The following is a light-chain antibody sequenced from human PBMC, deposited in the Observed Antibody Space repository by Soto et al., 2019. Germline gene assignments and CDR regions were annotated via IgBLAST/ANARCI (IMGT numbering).Light chain of an antibody. CDR1: QSVLYNSNNKNY. V-gene: IGKV4-1*01. J-gene: IGKJ2*01. CDR2: WAS. Sequence: DIVMTQSPDSLAVSLGERATINCKSSQSVLYNSNNKNYLAWYQQKPGQSPKLLIYWASTRQSGVPDRFSGSGSGTDFTLTISSLQAEDVAVYYCQQYYTTPYTFGQGTKLEIK. CDR3: QQYYTTPYT.